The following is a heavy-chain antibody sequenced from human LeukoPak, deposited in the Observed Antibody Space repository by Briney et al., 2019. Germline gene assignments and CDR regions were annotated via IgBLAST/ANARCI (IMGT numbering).Heavy chain of an antibody. CDR1: GGSISSSSYY. V-gene: IGHV4-39*07. D-gene: IGHD3-22*01. Sequence: SETLSLTCTVSGGSISSSSYYWGWIRQPPGEGLEWIGTIYYSGSTYYNPSLKSRISISGDTSKNQFSLKLSSVTAADTAVYYCARAHYDSSGYLVDYWGQGTLVTVSS. J-gene: IGHJ4*02. CDR2: IYYSGST. CDR3: ARAHYDSSGYLVDY.